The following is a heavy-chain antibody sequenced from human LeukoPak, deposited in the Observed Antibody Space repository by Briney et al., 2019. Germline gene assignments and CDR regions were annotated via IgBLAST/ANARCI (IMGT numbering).Heavy chain of an antibody. D-gene: IGHD2-15*01. CDR3: ARGVTTYCSGGSCYFWDY. J-gene: IGHJ4*02. Sequence: SETLSLTCAVSGGSISSGGSSWSWIRQPPGKGLEWIGYIYHSGSTYYNPSLKSRVTISVDRSKNQFSLKLSSVTAADTAVYYCARGVTTYCSGGSCYFWDYWGQGTLVTVSS. V-gene: IGHV4-30-2*01. CDR2: IYHSGST. CDR1: GGSISSGGSS.